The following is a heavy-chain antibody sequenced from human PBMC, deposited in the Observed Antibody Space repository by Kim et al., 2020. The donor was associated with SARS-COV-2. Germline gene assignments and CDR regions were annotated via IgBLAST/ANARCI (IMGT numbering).Heavy chain of an antibody. CDR1: GFIFDNYA. J-gene: IGHJ5*02. Sequence: GGSLRLSCVGSGFIFDNYAMTWVRQAPGKGLEWVSSISVPGDRTDYADSVKGRFTISRDNSKSTLYLEMHGLSAEDTATYYCGKDVSSMVRGIQIDAWGRGTLVTVSS. V-gene: IGHV3-23*01. CDR3: GKDVSSMVRGIQIDA. D-gene: IGHD3-10*01. CDR2: ISVPGDRT.